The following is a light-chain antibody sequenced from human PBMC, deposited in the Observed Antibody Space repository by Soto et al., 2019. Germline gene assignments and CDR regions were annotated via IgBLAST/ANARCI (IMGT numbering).Light chain of an antibody. V-gene: IGLV2-14*01. CDR1: SSDVGGYNY. CDR3: SSYTSSSTYVV. J-gene: IGLJ2*01. CDR2: DVS. Sequence: QSALTQPAPVSGSPGQSITISCTGTSSDVGGYNYVSWYQQHPGKAPELMIYDVSNRPSGVSNRFSGSKSGNTASLTISGLQAEDEADYYCSSYTSSSTYVVFGGGTKVTVL.